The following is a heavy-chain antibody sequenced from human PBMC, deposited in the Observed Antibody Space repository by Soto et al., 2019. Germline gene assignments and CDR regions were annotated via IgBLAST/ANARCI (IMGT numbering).Heavy chain of an antibody. D-gene: IGHD3-9*01. V-gene: IGHV4-59*01. CDR3: ARLYPFYDLLTGSQLYAFDI. CDR2: IHYSGST. Sequence: SETLSLTCTVSGGSMISYYWSWIRQAPGKGLEWIGYIHYSGSTNFSPSLKSRVTISIDTSKEQFSLKLSSVTAADTAVYYCARLYPFYDLLTGSQLYAFDIWGQGTMVTVSS. J-gene: IGHJ3*02. CDR1: GGSMISYY.